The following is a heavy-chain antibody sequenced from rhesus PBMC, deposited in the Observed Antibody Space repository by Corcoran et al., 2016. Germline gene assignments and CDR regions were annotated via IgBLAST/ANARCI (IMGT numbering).Heavy chain of an antibody. CDR3: ASGGVTTNALDF. V-gene: IGHV4S14*01. J-gene: IGHJ3*01. CDR1: GGSISGYYY. CDR2: IHGSGRSN. Sequence: QVQLQESGPGLVKPSETLSLTCAVSGGSISGYYYWSWIRQPPGKGLEWIGSIHGSGRSNCLNPSLKSRVTLSVATSKNQFSVKRGAVTAADTAVYYCASGGVTTNALDFWGQGLGVTVSS. D-gene: IGHD4-23*01.